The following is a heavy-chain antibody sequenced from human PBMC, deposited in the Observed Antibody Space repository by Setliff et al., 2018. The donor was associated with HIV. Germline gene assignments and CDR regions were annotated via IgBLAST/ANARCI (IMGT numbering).Heavy chain of an antibody. CDR1: GFTFSDYY. J-gene: IGHJ4*02. D-gene: IGHD1-26*01. V-gene: IGHV3-11*01. CDR2: ISSGGST. Sequence: PGGSLRLSCAASGFTFSDYYMSWIRQAPGKGLEWVSYISSGGSTYYADSVKGRFTISRDNSKNTLYLQMNSLRVEDTAVYYCATDCAVVGGTGSLDSWGQGTLVTVSS. CDR3: ATDCAVVGGTGSLDS.